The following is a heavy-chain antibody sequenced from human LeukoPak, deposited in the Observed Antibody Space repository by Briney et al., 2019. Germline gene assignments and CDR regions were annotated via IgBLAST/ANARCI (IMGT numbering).Heavy chain of an antibody. CDR2: ISAYNGNT. J-gene: IGHJ4*02. Sequence: GASVKVSCKASGYTFTSCGISWVRQAPGQGLEWMGWISAYNGNTNYAQKLQGRVTMTTDTSTSTAYMELRSLRSDDTAVYYCARASYYDSSGYDFDYWGQGTLVTVSS. CDR3: ARASYYDSSGYDFDY. D-gene: IGHD3-22*01. V-gene: IGHV1-18*01. CDR1: GYTFTSCG.